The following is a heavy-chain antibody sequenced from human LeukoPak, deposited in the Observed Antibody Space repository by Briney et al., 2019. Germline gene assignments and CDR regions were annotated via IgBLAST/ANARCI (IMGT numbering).Heavy chain of an antibody. V-gene: IGHV3-74*01. D-gene: IGHD2-2*01. CDR2: VNTDETRT. CDR1: GFTFSSYW. CDR3: AKDWTYCSSTSGQEAFDY. J-gene: IGHJ4*02. Sequence: GGSLRLSCAASGFTFSSYWMHWVRQAPGEGLVWVSRVNTDETRTSYADSVRGRFTISRDNGRNTLYLQMNSLRAEDTAVYYCAKDWTYCSSTSGQEAFDYWGQGTLVTVSS.